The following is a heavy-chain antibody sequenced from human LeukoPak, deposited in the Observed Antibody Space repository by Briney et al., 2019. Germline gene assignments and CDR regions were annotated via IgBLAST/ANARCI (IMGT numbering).Heavy chain of an antibody. CDR2: IKTDGSST. J-gene: IGHJ4*02. Sequence: PGGSLRLSCAASGFTFSSYWMHWVRQAPGKGLVWVSRIKTDGSSTSYADSVKGRFTISRDNAKNTLYLQMNSLRAEDTAVYYCAMVVAGHYFDYWGQGTLVTVSS. CDR1: GFTFSSYW. CDR3: AMVVAGHYFDY. V-gene: IGHV3-74*01. D-gene: IGHD6-19*01.